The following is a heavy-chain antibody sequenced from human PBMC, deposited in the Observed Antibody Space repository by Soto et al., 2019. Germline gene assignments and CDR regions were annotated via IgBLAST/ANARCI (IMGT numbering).Heavy chain of an antibody. CDR2: IYTGGST. CDR3: AKDLRFGDFDY. J-gene: IGHJ4*02. Sequence: EVQLVESGGGLIQPGGSLRLSCAASGFTVSSSYMSWVRQAPGRGLEWISLIYTGGSTLYADSVKGRFIISRDNSKNTVYLQMNNLRAEDTAVYYCAKDLRFGDFDYWGQGTLVTVSS. CDR1: GFTVSSSY. D-gene: IGHD3-10*01. V-gene: IGHV3-53*01.